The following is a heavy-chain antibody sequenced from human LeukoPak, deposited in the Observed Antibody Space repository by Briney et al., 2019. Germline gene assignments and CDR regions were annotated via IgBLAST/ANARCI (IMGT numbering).Heavy chain of an antibody. CDR2: LSASGGTT. Sequence: GGSLRLSCAASGFTFSSYAISCVRQAPAKGREGVSALSASGGTTYYADSVKGRFTISRDNSKNTLHLQMNSLRVEDTAVYHCAKEPREYCSSSSCPNWLDHWGQGTLVIVSS. CDR3: AKEPREYCSSSSCPNWLDH. D-gene: IGHD2-2*01. J-gene: IGHJ5*02. CDR1: GFTFSSYA. V-gene: IGHV3-23*01.